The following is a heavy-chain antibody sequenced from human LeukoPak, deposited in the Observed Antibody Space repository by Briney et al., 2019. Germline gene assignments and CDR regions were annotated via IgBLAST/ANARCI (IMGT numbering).Heavy chain of an antibody. CDR2: IYYVGSP. V-gene: IGHV4-39*01. CDR1: GDSIRSGYSY. Sequence: SETLSLTCSVSGDSIRSGYSYWGWIRQDPRKGLEWIASIYYVGSPHYNPSLNSRRVTLSVDTTKNQFSLTLTSVTAADTAIYYCARLPITKRAMDVWGQGTTVTVSS. J-gene: IGHJ6*02. D-gene: IGHD3-3*01. CDR3: ARLPITKRAMDV.